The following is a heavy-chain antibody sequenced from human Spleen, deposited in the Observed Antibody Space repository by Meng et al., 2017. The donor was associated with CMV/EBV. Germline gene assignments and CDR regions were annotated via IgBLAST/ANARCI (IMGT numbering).Heavy chain of an antibody. CDR1: GYTFTSYD. CDR2: MNPNSGNT. V-gene: IGHV1-8*01. CDR3: ARRYSSSWYYYYGMDV. Sequence: GYTFTSYDINWVRQATGQGLEWMGWMNPNSGNTGYAQKFQGRVTMTRNTSISTAYMELSSLRSEDTAVYYCARRYSSSWYYYYGMDVWGQGTMVTVSS. J-gene: IGHJ6*02. D-gene: IGHD6-13*01.